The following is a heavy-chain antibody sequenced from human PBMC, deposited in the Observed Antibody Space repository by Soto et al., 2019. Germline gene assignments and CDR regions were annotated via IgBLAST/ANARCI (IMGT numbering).Heavy chain of an antibody. CDR1: GFTFSSYG. J-gene: IGHJ4*02. V-gene: IGHV3-33*06. CDR3: AKPSYDFWSGYYHPFDN. CDR2: IWYDGSIQ. Sequence: QVQLVESGGGVVQPGRSLRLSCAASGFTFSSYGMHWVRQAPGKGQEWVAIIWYDGSIQYYADSVKGRFAISRDNSKNTLYLQMDSLRAEDTAVYYCAKPSYDFWSGYYHPFDNWGQGTLVTVS. D-gene: IGHD3-3*01.